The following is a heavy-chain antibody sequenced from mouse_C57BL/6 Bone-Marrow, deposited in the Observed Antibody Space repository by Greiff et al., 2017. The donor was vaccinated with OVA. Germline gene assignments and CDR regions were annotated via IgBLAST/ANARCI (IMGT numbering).Heavy chain of an antibody. V-gene: IGHV1-59*01. CDR2: IAPSDSYI. D-gene: IGHD1-1*01. J-gene: IGHJ2*02. CDR3: AHSGSRLSLHY. Sequence: QVQLQQPGAELVRPGTSVKLSCKASGYTFTNYWMHWVKQRPGQGLEWIGVIAPSDSYINYNQKFKGRATLTVDTSSSTAYMHLSSLTSEDSAVYSCAHSGSRLSLHYWGQGTSLTVSS. CDR1: GYTFTNYW.